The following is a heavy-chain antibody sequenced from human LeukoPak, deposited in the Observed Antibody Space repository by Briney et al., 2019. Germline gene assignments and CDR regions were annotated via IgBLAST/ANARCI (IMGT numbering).Heavy chain of an antibody. D-gene: IGHD3-22*01. CDR3: AANYYDSSGYDN. J-gene: IGHJ1*01. CDR1: GGSISSYC. CDR2: IYYSGST. Sequence: SETLSLTCTVSGGSISSYCWSWIRQPPGKGLEWIGYIYYSGSTNYNPSLKSRVTISVDTSKNQFSLKLSSVTAADTAVYYCAANYYDSSGYDNWGQGTLVTVSS. V-gene: IGHV4-59*08.